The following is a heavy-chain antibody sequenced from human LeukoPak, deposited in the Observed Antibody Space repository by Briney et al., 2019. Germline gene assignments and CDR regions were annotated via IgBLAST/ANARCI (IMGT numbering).Heavy chain of an antibody. D-gene: IGHD5-24*01. CDR3: GKPGGGWLQPRFDY. CDR2: ISHDGSNK. J-gene: IGHJ4*02. CDR1: GFTFSSYG. V-gene: IGHV3-30*18. Sequence: GGSLRLSCAASGFTFSSYGMHWVRQAPGKGLEWVAVISHDGSNKYYADSLKGRFTISRDNSKNTLYLQMNSLRAEKPAVYYCGKPGGGWLQPRFDYWGQGTLVTVSS.